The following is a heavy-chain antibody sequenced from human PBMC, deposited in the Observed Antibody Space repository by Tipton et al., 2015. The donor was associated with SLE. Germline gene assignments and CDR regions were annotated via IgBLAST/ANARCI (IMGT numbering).Heavy chain of an antibody. CDR2: LYTGGRT. Sequence: SLRLSCAASGFTFNTYAMSWVRQAPGKGLAWVSVLYTGGRTSYADSVKGRFTISSDNFKNTLYLQMNSLKSEDTAVYYCVRVTGVALDYWGQGTLVTVSS. CDR3: VRVTGVALDY. V-gene: IGHV3-23*03. J-gene: IGHJ4*02. CDR1: GFTFNTYA. D-gene: IGHD3-3*01.